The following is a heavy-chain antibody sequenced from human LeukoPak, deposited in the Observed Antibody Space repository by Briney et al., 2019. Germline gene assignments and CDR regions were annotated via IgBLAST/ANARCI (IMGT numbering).Heavy chain of an antibody. CDR2: IDKNGREK. CDR1: GFTFSNYW. Sequence: GGTLTLSCTVSGFTFSNYWLRWVRQAPGKGLEWVGSIDKNGREKRYVDSVEDRFTISRDNAANSVYLQMTCLGAEDTAVYYCATYTQNFGAPGTDYWGQGTLVTVSS. D-gene: IGHD3-10*01. V-gene: IGHV3-7*01. CDR3: ATYTQNFGAPGTDY. J-gene: IGHJ4*02.